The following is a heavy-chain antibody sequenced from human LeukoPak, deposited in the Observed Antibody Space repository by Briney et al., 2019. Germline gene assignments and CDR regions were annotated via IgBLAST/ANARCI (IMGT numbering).Heavy chain of an antibody. Sequence: PGGSLRLSCAASGFTFSSYGMSWVRQAPGKGLEWVSAISGSGGSTYYADSVKGRFTISRDNSKNTLYLQMNSLRAEDTAVYYCAKDFIPGIAAAGTPYYFDYWGQGTLVTVSS. D-gene: IGHD6-13*01. CDR3: AKDFIPGIAAAGTPYYFDY. J-gene: IGHJ4*02. CDR1: GFTFSSYG. V-gene: IGHV3-23*01. CDR2: ISGSGGST.